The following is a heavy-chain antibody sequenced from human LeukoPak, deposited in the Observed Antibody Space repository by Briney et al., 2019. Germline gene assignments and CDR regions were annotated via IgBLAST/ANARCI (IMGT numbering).Heavy chain of an antibody. D-gene: IGHD4-17*01. CDR2: ISDTVRDT. J-gene: IGHJ4*02. CDR1: GFTFSAYG. V-gene: IGHV3-23*01. Sequence: GESLRLSCAASGFTFSAYGMSWVRQAPGKGLEWVSHISDTVRDTWYANSVKGRFIISRDNSRDTVYLQMSSLRPEDAALYFCAKDNYGGIFASWGQGTLVTVSS. CDR3: AKDNYGGIFAS.